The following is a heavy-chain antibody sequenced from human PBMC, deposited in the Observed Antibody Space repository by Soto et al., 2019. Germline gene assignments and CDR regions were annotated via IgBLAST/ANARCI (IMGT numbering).Heavy chain of an antibody. Sequence: GGSLRLSCAASGFTFSDYYMSWIRQAPGKGLEWVSYISSSGSTIYYADSVKGRFTISRDNAKNSLYLQMNSLRAEDTAVYYCAREKKGLRYFDWFPGLDYWGQGTLVTVSS. CDR1: GFTFSDYY. D-gene: IGHD3-9*01. J-gene: IGHJ4*02. V-gene: IGHV3-11*01. CDR3: AREKKGLRYFDWFPGLDY. CDR2: ISSSGSTI.